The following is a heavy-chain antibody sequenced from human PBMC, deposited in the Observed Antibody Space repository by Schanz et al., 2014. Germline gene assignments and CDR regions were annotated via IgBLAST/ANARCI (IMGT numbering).Heavy chain of an antibody. D-gene: IGHD3-10*01. J-gene: IGHJ6*02. CDR2: ISAYNGHT. V-gene: IGHV1-18*01. CDR1: GGTFSTYT. CDR3: ARAKRVGDMDV. Sequence: QVQLVQSGAEVKKPGASVRVSCKASGGTFSTYTISWVRQAPGQGLEWMGWISAYNGHTDYAQKLQGRVTLTTDTSTSTAYMELRNLRSDDTAVYYCARAKRVGDMDVWGQGTTVTVSS.